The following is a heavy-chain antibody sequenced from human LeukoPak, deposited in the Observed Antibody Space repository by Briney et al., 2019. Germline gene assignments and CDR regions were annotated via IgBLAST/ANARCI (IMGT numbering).Heavy chain of an antibody. D-gene: IGHD4-17*01. CDR1: GGSFSGYY. V-gene: IGHV4-34*01. J-gene: IGHJ6*02. Sequence: PSETLSLTCAVYGGSFSGYYWSWIRQPPGKGLEWIGEINHSGSTNYNPSLKSRVTISVDTSKNQFSLKLSSVTAADTAVYYCARERRGYGDYYFRSDYYYGMDVWGQGTTVTVSS. CDR2: INHSGST. CDR3: ARERRGYGDYYFRSDYYYGMDV.